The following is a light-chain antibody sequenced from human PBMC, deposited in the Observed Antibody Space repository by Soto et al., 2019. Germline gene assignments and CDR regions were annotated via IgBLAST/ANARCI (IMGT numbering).Light chain of an antibody. CDR3: QQTYNTPLT. CDR2: ATS. J-gene: IGKJ4*01. Sequence: DIQMPQSPSSLSASVGDKVTITCRASQNVASYLNWYQQKLGTAPKVLIYATSTLKTGVPSRFSGSGSGTEFSLTITSLQPEDFATYYCQQTYNTPLTFGGGTKVEI. CDR1: QNVASY. V-gene: IGKV1-39*01.